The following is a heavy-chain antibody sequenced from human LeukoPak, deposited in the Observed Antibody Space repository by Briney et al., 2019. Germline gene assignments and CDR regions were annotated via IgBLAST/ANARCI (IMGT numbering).Heavy chain of an antibody. CDR1: GGTFSSYA. V-gene: IGHV1-69*04. CDR3: ARGRAAPNYYYGMDV. D-gene: IGHD6-6*01. CDR2: IIPILGIS. Sequence: SVKVSCKASGGTFSSYAVSWVRQAPGQGLEWMGRIIPILGISNYAQKFQGRVTITADKSTSTAYMELSSLRSEDTAVYYCARGRAAPNYYYGMDVWGQGTTVTVSS. J-gene: IGHJ6*02.